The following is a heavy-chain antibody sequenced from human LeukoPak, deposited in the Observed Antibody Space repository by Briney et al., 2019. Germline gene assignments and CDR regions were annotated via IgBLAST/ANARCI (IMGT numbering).Heavy chain of an antibody. D-gene: IGHD2-21*01. CDR2: IYPGDSDT. CDR1: GYSFTTYW. J-gene: IGHJ4*02. Sequence: GESLKISCRGSGYSFTTYWIGWVRQMPGKGLEWMGTIYPGDSDTRNSPSFQGQVTISADKSISTAYLQWSSLKASDTAIYYCARRVGDYFDYWGQGTLVTVSS. CDR3: ARRVGDYFDY. V-gene: IGHV5-51*01.